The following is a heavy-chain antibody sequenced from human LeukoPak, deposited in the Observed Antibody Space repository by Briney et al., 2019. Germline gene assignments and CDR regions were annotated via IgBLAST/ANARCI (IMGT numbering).Heavy chain of an antibody. CDR2: IDQDGGEQ. D-gene: IGHD2-21*01. CDR1: GFTFSASW. Sequence: GGSLRLSCAASGFTFSASWMTWVRQAPGKGLEWVANIDQDGGEQYYVDSVKGRFTISRGNAKNSLYLQMNSLRVEDTAVYYCARDESGDNDAFDIWGQGTMVTVSS. V-gene: IGHV3-7*01. CDR3: ARDESGDNDAFDI. J-gene: IGHJ3*02.